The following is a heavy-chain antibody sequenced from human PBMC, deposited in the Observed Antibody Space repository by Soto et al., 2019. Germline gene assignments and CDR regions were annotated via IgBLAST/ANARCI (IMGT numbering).Heavy chain of an antibody. CDR3: ARVVVLILVIDY. D-gene: IGHD2-8*01. V-gene: IGHV2-5*02. J-gene: IGHJ4*02. CDR1: GFSLSTSGVG. Sequence: QITLKESGPTLVKPTQTLTLTCTFSGFSLSTSGVGVGWIRQPPGKALEWLALIYWDDDKRYSPSLKSRLTITKDTSKNQVVLTMTNMDPVDTATYYCARVVVLILVIDYWGQGTLVTVSS. CDR2: IYWDDDK.